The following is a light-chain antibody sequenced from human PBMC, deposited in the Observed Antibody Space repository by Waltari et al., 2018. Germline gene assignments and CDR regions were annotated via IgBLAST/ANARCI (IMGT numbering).Light chain of an antibody. J-gene: IGKJ4*01. CDR3: QQLKSYPIT. V-gene: IGKV1-9*01. CDR2: AAS. CDR1: QVILGY. Sequence: TQLTQSPSSLAASVGARVTISCRTSQVILGYLACYQQKPGKAPKLLIYAASTLQSGVPSRFSGSGSGMDFNITISNLQPEDFATYYCQQLKSYPITFGGGTKVEIK.